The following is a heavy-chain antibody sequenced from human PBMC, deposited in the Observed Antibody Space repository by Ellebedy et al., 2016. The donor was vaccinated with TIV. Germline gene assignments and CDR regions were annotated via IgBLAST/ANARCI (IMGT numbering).Heavy chain of an antibody. J-gene: IGHJ6*02. CDR3: ARDRFMVRPQTGYQYDMDV. CDR2: ISGYNGIT. Sequence: AASVKVSCKASGCTFTNYGLSWARQAPGQGLEWMGWISGYNGITSDAQKFQGRVTMTTATSTSTAYMELRRLSSDDTAVYYCARDRFMVRPQTGYQYDMDVWGQGTTVTVSS. V-gene: IGHV1-18*04. CDR1: GCTFTNYG. D-gene: IGHD3-10*01.